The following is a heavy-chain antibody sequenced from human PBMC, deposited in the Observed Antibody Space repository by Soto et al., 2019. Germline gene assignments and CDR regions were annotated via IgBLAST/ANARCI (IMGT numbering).Heavy chain of an antibody. V-gene: IGHV4-34*01. D-gene: IGHD3-10*01. J-gene: IGHJ4*02. Sequence: SETLSLTCAVYGGSFSGYYWSWIRQPPGKGLEWIGEINHSGSTNYNPSLKSRVTISVDTSKNQFSLKLSSVTAADTAVYYCASRPDTYYYGSGSYYNPPYWGQGTLVTVSS. CDR1: GGSFSGYY. CDR3: ASRPDTYYYGSGSYYNPPY. CDR2: INHSGST.